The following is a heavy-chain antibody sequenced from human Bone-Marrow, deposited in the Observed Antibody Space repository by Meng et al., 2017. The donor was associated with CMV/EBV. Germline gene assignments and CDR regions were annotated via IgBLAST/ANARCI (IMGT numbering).Heavy chain of an antibody. CDR1: GFTFSSYA. J-gene: IGHJ5*02. CDR2: IYSGGSST. D-gene: IGHD3-22*01. CDR3: AKAYYYDSSGDWFDP. V-gene: IGHV3-23*03. Sequence: GASLKIYCAASGFTFSSYAMSWVRQAPGKGLEWVSVIYSGGSSTYYTDSVKGRFTISRDNSKNTLYLQMNSLRAEDTAVYYCAKAYYYDSSGDWFDPWGQGTLVTVSS.